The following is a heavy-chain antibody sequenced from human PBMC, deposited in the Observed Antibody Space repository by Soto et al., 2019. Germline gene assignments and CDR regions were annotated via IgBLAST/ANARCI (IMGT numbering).Heavy chain of an antibody. CDR1: GGSISSSNW. CDR3: ARSGYCTNGVCYYGMDV. V-gene: IGHV4-4*02. D-gene: IGHD2-8*01. CDR2: IYHSGST. Sequence: QVQLQESGPGLVKPSWTLSLTCAVTGGSISSSNWWSWVRQPPGKGLEWIGEIYHSGSTNYNPSLKSRVTISVDKSKNQFSLKLSSVTAADTAVYYCARSGYCTNGVCYYGMDVWGQGTTVTVSS. J-gene: IGHJ6*02.